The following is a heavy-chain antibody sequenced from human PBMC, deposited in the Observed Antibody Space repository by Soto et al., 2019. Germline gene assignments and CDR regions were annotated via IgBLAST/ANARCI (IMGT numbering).Heavy chain of an antibody. CDR3: ARAKRHCSGGSCYFHDAVRRWFDP. Sequence: PGGSLRLSCAASGFTFSSYSMNWVRQAPGKGLEWVSSISSSSSYIYYADSVKGRFTISRDNAKNSLYLQMNSLRAEDTAVYYCARAKRHCSGGSCYFHDAVRRWFDPWGQGTLVTVSS. V-gene: IGHV3-21*01. D-gene: IGHD2-15*01. CDR1: GFTFSSYS. CDR2: ISSSSSYI. J-gene: IGHJ5*02.